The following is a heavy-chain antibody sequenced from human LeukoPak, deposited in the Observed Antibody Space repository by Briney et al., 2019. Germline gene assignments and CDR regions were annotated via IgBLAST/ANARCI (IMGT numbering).Heavy chain of an antibody. CDR1: GFTFSSYS. Sequence: PGRSLRLSCAASGFTFSSYSMNWVRQAPGKGLEWVSSISSSSSYIYYADSVKGRFTISRDNAKNSLYLQMNSLRAEDTAVYYCARAAVSYYYYYYMDVWGKGTTVTVSS. V-gene: IGHV3-21*01. J-gene: IGHJ6*03. D-gene: IGHD1-14*01. CDR2: ISSSSSYI. CDR3: ARAAVSYYYYYYMDV.